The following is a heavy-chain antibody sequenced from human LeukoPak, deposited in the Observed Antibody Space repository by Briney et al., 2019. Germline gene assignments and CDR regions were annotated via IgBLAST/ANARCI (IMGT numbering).Heavy chain of an antibody. CDR3: AKGHTDYGTGFDL. Sequence: GGSLRLSCAASGFTVSSNYMSWVRQAPGKGLEWVSVIYSGGSTYYADSVKGRFTISRDNSKNTLYLQMNSLRVEDTAVYYCAKGHTDYGTGFDLWGQGTLVIVSS. J-gene: IGHJ4*02. CDR2: IYSGGST. D-gene: IGHD4-17*01. CDR1: GFTVSSNY. V-gene: IGHV3-53*01.